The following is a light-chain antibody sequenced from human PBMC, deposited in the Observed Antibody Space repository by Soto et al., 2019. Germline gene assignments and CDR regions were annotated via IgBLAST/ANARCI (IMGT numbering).Light chain of an antibody. CDR3: ASYTTSHTRV. CDR1: DSDIGAYNY. CDR2: EVN. Sequence: QSALTQPASISGSPGQTITISCTGSDSDIGAYNYVSWYQHRPGKAPKLIIFEVNNQPSGVSHRFSGSKSANTASLTISGLQADDEADYYCASYTTSHTRVFGGGTQLTVL. V-gene: IGLV2-14*01. J-gene: IGLJ3*02.